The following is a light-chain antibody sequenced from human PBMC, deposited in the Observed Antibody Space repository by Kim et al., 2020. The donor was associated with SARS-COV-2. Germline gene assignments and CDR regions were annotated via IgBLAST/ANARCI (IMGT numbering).Light chain of an antibody. J-gene: IGLJ3*02. V-gene: IGLV2-11*01. CDR1: SSDVGGYNY. CDR2: AVS. CDR3: CSYAGSWV. Sequence: QSALTQPRPVSGSPGQSVTIPCTGTSSDVGGYNYVSWYQQHPGKAPKLMIYAVSKRPSGVPDRFSGSKSGNTASLTISGLQAEDEADYYCCSYAGSWVFGGGTQLTVL.